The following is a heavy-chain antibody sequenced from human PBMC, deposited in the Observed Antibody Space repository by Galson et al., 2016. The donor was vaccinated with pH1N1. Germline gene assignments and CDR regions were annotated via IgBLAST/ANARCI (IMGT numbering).Heavy chain of an antibody. CDR2: VYYTGKP. D-gene: IGHD1-1*01. CDR3: ARGRYWNPFFGY. V-gene: IGHV4-61*01. CDR1: GESVSNANYY. Sequence: TLSLTCTVSGESVSNANYYWSWIRQPPGKGLEWLGYVYYTGKPNYYPSLESRVTISIDTSKNQFSLTLNSVTAGDTAVYYCARGRYWNPFFGYWGQGTLATVSS. J-gene: IGHJ4*02.